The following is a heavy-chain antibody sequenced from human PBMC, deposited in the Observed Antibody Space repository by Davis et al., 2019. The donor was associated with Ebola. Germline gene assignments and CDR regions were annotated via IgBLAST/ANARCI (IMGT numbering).Heavy chain of an antibody. CDR1: GFSFMDYG. CDR3: ARGRGITIFGVVTRGWFDP. J-gene: IGHJ5*02. V-gene: IGHV3-33*01. CDR2: IWYEGSNK. Sequence: GGSLRLSCEASGFSFMDYGRHWVRQAPGNGLEWVAVIWYEGSNKYYADSVQGRFTISRDNSKNTLYPQMNSLRAEDTAVYYCARGRGITIFGVVTRGWFDPWGQGTLVTVSS. D-gene: IGHD3-3*01.